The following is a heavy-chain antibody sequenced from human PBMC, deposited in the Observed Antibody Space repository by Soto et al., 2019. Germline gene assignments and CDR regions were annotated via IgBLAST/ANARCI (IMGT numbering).Heavy chain of an antibody. CDR2: ISAYNDNT. J-gene: IGHJ4*02. V-gene: IGHV1-18*01. CDR3: ARDDSSGYYHHFDY. D-gene: IGHD3-22*01. Sequence: QVQLVQSGAEVKKPGASVKVSCKASGYTFTRYGIIWVRQAPGQGLEWMGWISAYNDNTNYAQKLQGRVNMTTDTSTSTAYMELRSMRSDDTAVYYCARDDSSGYYHHFDYWGQGTLVTVSS. CDR1: GYTFTRYG.